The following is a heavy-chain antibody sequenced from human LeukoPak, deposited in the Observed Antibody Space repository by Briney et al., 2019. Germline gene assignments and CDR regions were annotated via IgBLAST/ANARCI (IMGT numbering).Heavy chain of an antibody. J-gene: IGHJ6*02. CDR2: ILYDGSNK. V-gene: IGHV3-30-3*02. Sequence: PGGSLRLSCAASGFTFSNYAMHWVRQAPGKGLEWVALILYDGSNKYYADSVKGRFTISRDNSKNTLYLQMNSLRAEDTAVYYCAKSYYYGSGSYYMYGMDVWGQGTTVTVSS. CDR1: GFTFSNYA. D-gene: IGHD3-10*01. CDR3: AKSYYYGSGSYYMYGMDV.